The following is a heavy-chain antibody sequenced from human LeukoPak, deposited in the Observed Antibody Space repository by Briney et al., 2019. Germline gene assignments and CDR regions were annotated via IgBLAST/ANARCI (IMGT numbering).Heavy chain of an antibody. CDR2: IYYSGST. D-gene: IGHD6-13*01. CDR3: ATLARLAGAGTSLRPY. V-gene: IGHV4-39*01. J-gene: IGHJ4*02. Sequence: SETLSLTCTVSGGSITSSSYYWGWIRQPPGKGLEWIGSIYYSGSTYYNPSLKSRVTISVDTSKNQFSLKLSSVTAADTAVYYCATLARLAGAGTSLRPYWGQGTLVTVSS. CDR1: GGSITSSSYY.